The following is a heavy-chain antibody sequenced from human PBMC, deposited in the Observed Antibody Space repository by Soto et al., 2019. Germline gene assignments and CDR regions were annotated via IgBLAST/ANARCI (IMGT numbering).Heavy chain of an antibody. D-gene: IGHD2-15*01. Sequence: EVQLVESGGGLVQPGGSLRLSCVASGFTFWGDWMSWVRQAPGKGLEWVANIKQDGSAKQYLDSVRGRFIISRDNSKNSVYLQMNSPRAEDTALYYCARDFYGGFSYGPGDNWGQGTLVTVSS. CDR3: ARDFYGGFSYGPGDN. CDR1: GFTFWGDW. CDR2: IKQDGSAK. J-gene: IGHJ4*02. V-gene: IGHV3-7*01.